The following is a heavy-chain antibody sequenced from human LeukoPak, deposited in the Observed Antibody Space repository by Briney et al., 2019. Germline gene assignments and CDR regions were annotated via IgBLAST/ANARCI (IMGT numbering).Heavy chain of an antibody. CDR1: GGSISNHY. V-gene: IGHV4-59*11. J-gene: IGHJ4*02. CDR3: GREGIPYSPSPYYFDY. D-gene: IGHD3-9*01. CDR2: MYYSGST. Sequence: TSETLSLTCTVSGGSISNHYWSWIRQPPGKGLEWIGYMYYSGSTNYNPSLKSRVTISLDTSNNQFSLKLSSVTAADTAVYYCGREGIPYSPSPYYFDYWGQGNLVTVSS.